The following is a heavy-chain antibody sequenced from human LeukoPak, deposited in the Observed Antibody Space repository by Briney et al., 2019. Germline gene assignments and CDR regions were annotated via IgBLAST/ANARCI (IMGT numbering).Heavy chain of an antibody. Sequence: GGSLRLSCAASGFTFSSYWMSWVRQAPGKGLEWVANIKQDGSEKYYVDSVKGRFTISRDNAKNSLYLQMNSLRAEDTAVNYCARPEGSTSDDAFDIWGQGTMVTVSS. CDR2: IKQDGSEK. D-gene: IGHD2-2*01. CDR3: ARPEGSTSDDAFDI. V-gene: IGHV3-7*01. J-gene: IGHJ3*02. CDR1: GFTFSSYW.